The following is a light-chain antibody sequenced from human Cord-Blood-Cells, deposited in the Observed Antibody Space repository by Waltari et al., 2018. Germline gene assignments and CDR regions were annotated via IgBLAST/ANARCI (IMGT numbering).Light chain of an antibody. CDR2: EVS. CDR1: SSDVGGYNY. J-gene: IGLJ3*02. V-gene: IGLV2-8*01. CDR3: SSYAGSNKV. Sequence: QSALTQPPSASGSPGQSVTISCTGTSSDVGGYNYVSWYQQHPGKAPKLMIYEVSKRPSGVPDRFSGSKSVNTASLTFSGLQAEDEADYYCSSYAGSNKVFGGGTKLTVL.